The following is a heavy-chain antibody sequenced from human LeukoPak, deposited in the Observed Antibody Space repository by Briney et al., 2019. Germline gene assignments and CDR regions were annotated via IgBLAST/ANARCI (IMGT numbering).Heavy chain of an antibody. J-gene: IGHJ4*02. V-gene: IGHV3-74*03. CDR3: ARDTIAADGDIDY. D-gene: IGHD6-13*01. CDR1: GFTFGRYW. Sequence: GGSLRLSCAASGFTFGRYWMHWVRQAPGQGLEWVSLISSDGSGTTYADSVKGRFTISRDNAKNTLYLQMNSLRVEDTAVYYCARDTIAADGDIDYWGQGALVTVSS. CDR2: ISSDGSGT.